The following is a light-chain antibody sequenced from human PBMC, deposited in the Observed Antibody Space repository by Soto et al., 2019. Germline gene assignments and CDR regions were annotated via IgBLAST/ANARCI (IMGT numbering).Light chain of an antibody. CDR3: QQYNSYSYT. Sequence: DIQMTQSPSTLSASVGDRVTITCRASQSISSWLAWYQQKPGKAPKLLIYKASSLESGVPSRFSGSGSVTEFTLTISSLQPDDFATSYCQQYNSYSYTFGQGTKLEIK. CDR2: KAS. V-gene: IGKV1-5*03. J-gene: IGKJ2*01. CDR1: QSISSW.